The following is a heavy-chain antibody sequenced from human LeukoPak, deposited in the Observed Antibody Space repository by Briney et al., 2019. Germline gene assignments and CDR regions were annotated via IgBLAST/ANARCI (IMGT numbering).Heavy chain of an antibody. CDR2: MNPNSGNT. Sequence: GASVKVSCKASGYTFTSYDINWVRQATGQGLEWTGWMNPNSGNTGYAQKFQGRVTMTRNTSISTAYMELSSLRSEDTAVYYCARDLECPESVGTSCYTDYWGQGTLVTVSS. J-gene: IGHJ4*02. D-gene: IGHD2-2*02. CDR1: GYTFTSYD. V-gene: IGHV1-8*01. CDR3: ARDLECPESVGTSCYTDY.